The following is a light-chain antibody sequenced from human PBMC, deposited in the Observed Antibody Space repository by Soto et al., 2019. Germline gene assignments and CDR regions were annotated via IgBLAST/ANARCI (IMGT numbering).Light chain of an antibody. CDR3: SAYAGSSNGV. Sequence: QSALTQPPSASGSPGQSVTISCTGTSSDVGGYHFVSWYQQHPGKAPKLIISEVSKRPSGVPDRFSGSKSGNTASLTVSGLQAEDEADYYCSAYAGSSNGVFGTGTKLTVL. V-gene: IGLV2-8*01. CDR1: SSDVGGYHF. J-gene: IGLJ1*01. CDR2: EVS.